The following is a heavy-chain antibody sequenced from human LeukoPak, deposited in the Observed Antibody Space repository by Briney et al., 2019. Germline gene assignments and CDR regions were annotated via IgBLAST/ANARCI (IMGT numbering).Heavy chain of an antibody. V-gene: IGHV3-23*01. CDR2: ISTSGGST. CDR1: GFTFSNYA. D-gene: IGHD6-19*01. CDR3: AKALGAVAGTLDY. J-gene: IGHJ4*02. Sequence: GGSLRLSCAGSGFTFSNYAMTWVRQAPGKGLEWVSDISTSGGSTNYADSAKGRFTISRDNSKNTLYIQMNSLRAEDTAVYYCAKALGAVAGTLDYWGQGTLVTVSS.